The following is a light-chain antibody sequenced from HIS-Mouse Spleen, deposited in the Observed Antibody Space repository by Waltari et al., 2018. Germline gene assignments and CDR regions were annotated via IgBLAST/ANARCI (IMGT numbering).Light chain of an antibody. J-gene: IGLJ2*01. CDR3: SSYTSSSFNVV. V-gene: IGLV2-14*03. CDR1: SSDVGGYNY. CDR2: DVS. Sequence: QSALTQPASVSGSPGQSITISCTGTSSDVGGYNYVSWYQQHPGKAPKPMIDDVSNRPSGIPNGFSGSKSGNTASLTISGLQAEDEADYYCSSYTSSSFNVVFGGGTKLTVL.